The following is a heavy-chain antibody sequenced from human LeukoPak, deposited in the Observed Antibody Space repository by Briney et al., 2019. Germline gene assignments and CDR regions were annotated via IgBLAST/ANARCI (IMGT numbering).Heavy chain of an antibody. V-gene: IGHV4-39*01. Sequence: PSETLSLTCTVSGGSISSSSYYWGWIRQPPGKGLEWIGSIYYSGSTYYNPSLKSRVTISVDTSKNQFSLKLSSVTAADTAVYYCARHRSRSIAAAGTRVRRHNWFDPWGQGTLVTVSS. D-gene: IGHD6-13*01. CDR3: ARHRSRSIAAAGTRVRRHNWFDP. CDR1: GGSISSSSYY. CDR2: IYYSGST. J-gene: IGHJ5*02.